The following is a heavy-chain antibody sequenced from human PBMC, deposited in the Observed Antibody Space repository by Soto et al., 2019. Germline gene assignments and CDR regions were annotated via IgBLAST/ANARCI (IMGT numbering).Heavy chain of an antibody. CDR3: ARDRGYLYYYYGIDV. Sequence: QVQLQESGPGLVKPSETLSLTCTVSGGSISSYYWSWIRQPPGKGLEWIGYIYYSGSTTSNPSLTIRVLISVDTSKNQFSLKLSSVPAADTAVYFCARDRGYLYYYYGIDVWGQGTTVTVSS. CDR2: IYYSGST. CDR1: GGSISSYY. J-gene: IGHJ6*02. V-gene: IGHV4-59*01. D-gene: IGHD1-1*01.